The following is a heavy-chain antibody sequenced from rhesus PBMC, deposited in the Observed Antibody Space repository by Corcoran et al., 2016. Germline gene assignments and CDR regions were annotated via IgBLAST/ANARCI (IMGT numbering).Heavy chain of an antibody. Sequence: QVQLQESGPGLVKPSETLSLTCAVSGASLSTYWWSWLRQSPGKGLEWIGEINGNSGKTYYNPSLKSRVTISKDASKNQFSLKVNSVTAADTAVYYCERDMKYGNFYGLDSWGQGVVVTVSS. V-gene: IGHV4-80*01. CDR2: INGNSGKT. D-gene: IGHD4-29*01. CDR1: GASLSTYW. J-gene: IGHJ6*01. CDR3: ERDMKYGNFYGLDS.